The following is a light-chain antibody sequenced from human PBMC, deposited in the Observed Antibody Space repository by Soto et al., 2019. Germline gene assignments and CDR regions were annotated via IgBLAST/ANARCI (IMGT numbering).Light chain of an antibody. CDR1: QSVNRY. CDR2: DAS. CDR3: QKRSDWPIT. J-gene: IGKJ5*01. V-gene: IGKV3-11*01. Sequence: EIVLTQSPATLSLSPGERATLSCRASQSVNRYLAWFQQKPGQAPRLLLYDASKRATGIPARFSGSGSGTDFTLTISSLEPEDFAVYYCQKRSDWPITFGQGTRLEI.